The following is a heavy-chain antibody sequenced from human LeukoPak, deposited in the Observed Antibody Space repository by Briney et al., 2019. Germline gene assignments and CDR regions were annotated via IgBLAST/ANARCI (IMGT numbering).Heavy chain of an antibody. V-gene: IGHV1-69*01. D-gene: IGHD5-12*01. Sequence: ASVKVFCKASGGTFSSYAISWVRQAPGQGLEWMAGIIPIFGTANYAQKFQGRVTITADESTSTAYMELSSLRSEDTAVYYCARGPHGYSGYDALDYWGQGTLVTVSS. CDR3: ARGPHGYSGYDALDY. CDR1: GGTFSSYA. J-gene: IGHJ4*02. CDR2: IIPIFGTA.